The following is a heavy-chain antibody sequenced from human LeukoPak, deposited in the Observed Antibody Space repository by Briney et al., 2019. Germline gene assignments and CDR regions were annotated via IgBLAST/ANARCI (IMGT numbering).Heavy chain of an antibody. D-gene: IGHD3-22*01. V-gene: IGHV4-59*13. CDR1: GGSITNVY. Sequence: SETLSLTCTVHGGSITNVYCGWIRQPPARGVEWIGYIPYTGITSYNPSLNSRLTMSVDTSINQFSLSLSSVTAADTATYYCVRYLSSGLDLWGQGIPVTVSS. CDR2: IPYTGIT. CDR3: VRYLSSGLDL. J-gene: IGHJ5*02.